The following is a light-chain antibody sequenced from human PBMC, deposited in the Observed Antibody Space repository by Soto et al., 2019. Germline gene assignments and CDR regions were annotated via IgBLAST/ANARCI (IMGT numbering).Light chain of an antibody. Sequence: QSALTQPPSASGSPGQSVAISCTGTSSDVGDYDYVSWYQQHPGKAPKLMIYEVTKRPSGVPDRFSGSKSGNTASLTVSGLQAEDEADYYCCSYAGNHNYVFGTGTKLTVL. CDR3: CSYAGNHNYV. CDR2: EVT. V-gene: IGLV2-8*01. CDR1: SSDVGDYDY. J-gene: IGLJ1*01.